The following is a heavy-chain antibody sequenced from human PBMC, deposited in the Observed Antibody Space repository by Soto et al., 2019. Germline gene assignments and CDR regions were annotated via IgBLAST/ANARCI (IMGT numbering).Heavy chain of an antibody. CDR2: IKSKTDGGTT. Sequence: GGSLRLSCAASGFTFSNAWMSWVRQAPGKGLEWVGRIKSKTDGGTTDYAAPVKGRFTISRDDSKNTLYLQMNSLKTEDTAVYYCTTSPSPSGSYVDYWGQGTLVTVSS. J-gene: IGHJ4*02. CDR3: TTSPSPSGSYVDY. V-gene: IGHV3-15*01. CDR1: GFTFSNAW. D-gene: IGHD1-26*01.